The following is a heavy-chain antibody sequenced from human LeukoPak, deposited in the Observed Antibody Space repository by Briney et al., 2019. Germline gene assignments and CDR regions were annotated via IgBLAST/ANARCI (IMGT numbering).Heavy chain of an antibody. J-gene: IGHJ4*02. V-gene: IGHV3-7*01. D-gene: IGHD3-10*01. CDR2: INQDGTEK. CDR3: VKVAKYYYGSETYYFFEH. CDR1: GFTFTTYW. Sequence: PGESLRLSCAASGFTFTTYWMSWARQLPGKGVEWVANINQDGTEKYYVDSVKGRFTISRDNAKNSLDLQMNSLRVEDTAIYYCVKVAKYYYGSETYYFFEHWGQGTPVTASS.